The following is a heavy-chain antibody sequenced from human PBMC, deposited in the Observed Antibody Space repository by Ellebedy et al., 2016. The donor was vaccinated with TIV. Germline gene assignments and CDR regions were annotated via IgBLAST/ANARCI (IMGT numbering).Heavy chain of an antibody. CDR2: IYYNGIT. J-gene: IGHJ4*02. Sequence: MPSETLSLTCTVSGASINNLWWSWIRQPPGKGLEWVGYIYYNGITNYSPSLRSRVTISLGPSKNQFSLNLTSVTAAATAVYYCASHYSASGWRAYFDSWGQGTPVTVSS. V-gene: IGHV4-59*11. D-gene: IGHD6-19*01. CDR3: ASHYSASGWRAYFDS. CDR1: GASINNLW.